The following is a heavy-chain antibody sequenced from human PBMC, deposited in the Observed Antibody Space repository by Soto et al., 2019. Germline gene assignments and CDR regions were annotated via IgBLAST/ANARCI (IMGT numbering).Heavy chain of an antibody. J-gene: IGHJ6*02. CDR1: GGSFSGYY. D-gene: IGHD4-17*01. Sequence: ETLSLTCAVYGGSFSGYYWSWIRQPPGKGLEWIGEINHSGSTNYNPSLKSRVTIPVDTSKNQFSLKLSSVTAADTAVYYCARSHDGDYPNYYYGMDVWGQGTTVTVSS. V-gene: IGHV4-34*01. CDR2: INHSGST. CDR3: ARSHDGDYPNYYYGMDV.